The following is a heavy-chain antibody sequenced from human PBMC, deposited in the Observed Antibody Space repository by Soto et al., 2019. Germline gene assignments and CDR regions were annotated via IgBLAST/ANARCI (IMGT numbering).Heavy chain of an antibody. Sequence: GGSLRLSCVASGFTFSSFEMNWIRQAPGKGPEWIAVINPSGRTISYADSVKGRFTISRDNAKNTLYLQMNRLRDEDTAMYYCARDMWSTVDYYFGMDVWGQGTTVTVSS. J-gene: IGHJ6*02. V-gene: IGHV3-48*03. CDR1: GFTFSSFE. D-gene: IGHD4-17*01. CDR2: INPSGRTI. CDR3: ARDMWSTVDYYFGMDV.